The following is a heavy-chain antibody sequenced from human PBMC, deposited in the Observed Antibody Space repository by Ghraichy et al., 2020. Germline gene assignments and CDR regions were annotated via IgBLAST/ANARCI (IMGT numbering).Heavy chain of an antibody. CDR3: ARGDSSGWYYFDW. CDR2: ISSSSRLI. J-gene: IGHJ4*02. Sequence: LTCAASGFSFSTYGMHWVRQAPGKGLEWVSSISSSSRLIYYADSMKDRVTISRDNAKNSLSLQMNSLRAEDTAVYYCARGDSSGWYYFDWWGQGALVTVSS. CDR1: GFSFSTYG. D-gene: IGHD6-19*01. V-gene: IGHV3-21*01.